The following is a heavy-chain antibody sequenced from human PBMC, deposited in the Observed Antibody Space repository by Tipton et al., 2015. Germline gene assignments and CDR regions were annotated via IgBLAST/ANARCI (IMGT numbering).Heavy chain of an antibody. Sequence: TLSLTCDVSGVSISSRNWWSWVRQPPGKGLEWIGEMYYGGTTNYNPSLKSRVTMSLDKAKNQFSLRLISVTAADTAIYYCTRYVYGVIPSGAYWGQGTLVTVSS. CDR3: TRYVYGVIPSGAY. CDR2: MYYGGTT. J-gene: IGHJ4*02. D-gene: IGHD3-3*01. V-gene: IGHV4-4*02. CDR1: GVSISSRNW.